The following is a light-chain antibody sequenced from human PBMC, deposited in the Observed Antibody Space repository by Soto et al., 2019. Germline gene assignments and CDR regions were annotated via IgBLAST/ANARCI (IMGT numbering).Light chain of an antibody. CDR3: SSFTSRNTLV. V-gene: IGLV2-14*03. Sequence: QSALTQPASVSGSPGQSITISCTGTSSDVGGYNYISWYQQHPGKVPKLMIYDVSHRPSGVSNRFSGSKSANTASLTISGPPGWEGGCYYCSSFTSRNTLVFGGGTKLTVL. CDR2: DVS. J-gene: IGLJ2*01. CDR1: SSDVGGYNY.